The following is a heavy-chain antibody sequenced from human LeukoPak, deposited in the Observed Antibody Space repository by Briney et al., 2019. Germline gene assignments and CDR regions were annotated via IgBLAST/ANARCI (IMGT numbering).Heavy chain of an antibody. J-gene: IGHJ4*02. CDR1: GFTFSTYW. Sequence: GGFLRLSCAASGFTFSTYWMNWVRQAPGKGLEWVANINQYGNEKYYVDSVKGRFTISRDNGKNSLYLEMNSLRAEDTAVYYCATGTEMDRGVIINGHLDYWGQGTLVTASS. CDR2: INQYGNEK. V-gene: IGHV3-7*01. D-gene: IGHD3-10*01. CDR3: ATGTEMDRGVIINGHLDY.